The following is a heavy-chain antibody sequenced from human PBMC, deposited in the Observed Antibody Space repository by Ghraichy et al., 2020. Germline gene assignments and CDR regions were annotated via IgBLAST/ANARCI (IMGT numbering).Heavy chain of an antibody. CDR1: GFAVSGNY. CDR2: IYIGGGT. Sequence: AGSLRLSCAASGFAVSGNYMGWVRQTPGKGLEWVSVIYIGGGTYYEDSVKGRFTISRDNLKNTVYLQINGLRAEDTALYYCARGFDASGTANLNYFDSWGQGTLVTVSS. CDR3: ARGFDASGTANLNYFDS. V-gene: IGHV3-53*01. J-gene: IGHJ4*02. D-gene: IGHD3-10*01.